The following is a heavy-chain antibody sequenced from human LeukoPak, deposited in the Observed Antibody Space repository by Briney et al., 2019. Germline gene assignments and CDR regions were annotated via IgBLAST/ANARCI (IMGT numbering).Heavy chain of an antibody. J-gene: IGHJ3*02. V-gene: IGHV6-1*01. CDR3: ARDPSPYPQDRDAFDI. CDR2: TYYRSKWYN. CDR1: GDSVSSKTAG. Sequence: SQTLSLTCAISGDSVSSKTAGWNWIRQSPSRGLEWLGRTYYRSKWYNDYAVSVKSRITINPDTSKNQFSLQLNSVTPEDTAVYYCARDPSPYPQDRDAFDIWGQGTMVTVSS.